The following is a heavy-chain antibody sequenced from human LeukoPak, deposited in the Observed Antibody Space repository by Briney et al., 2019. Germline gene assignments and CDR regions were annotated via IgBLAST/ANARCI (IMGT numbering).Heavy chain of an antibody. D-gene: IGHD5-24*01. Sequence: SETLSLTCTFSAGSFSPAHWSWIRQPPGKGLEWIGVICANGNTDYNPSLKSRVTISVDTSKSQFSLKLNSLVAADTAVYYCATGRDPYKTGHWGQGTLVTVSS. CDR3: ATGRDPYKTGH. J-gene: IGHJ4*02. V-gene: IGHV4-59*03. CDR2: ICANGNT. CDR1: AGSFSPAH.